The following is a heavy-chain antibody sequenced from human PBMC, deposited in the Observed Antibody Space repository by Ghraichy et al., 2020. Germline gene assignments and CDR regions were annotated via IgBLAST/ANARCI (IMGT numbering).Heavy chain of an antibody. J-gene: IGHJ2*01. CDR1: GGSFSGYY. CDR2: INHSGST. D-gene: IGHD6-19*01. CDR3: ARGIVAVAGSYWYFDL. V-gene: IGHV4-34*01. Sequence: SETLYLTCAVYGGSFSGYYWSWIRQPPGKGLEWIGEINHSGSTNYNPSLKSRVTISVDTSKNQFSLKLSSVTAADTAVYYCARGIVAVAGSYWYFDLWGRGTLVTVSS.